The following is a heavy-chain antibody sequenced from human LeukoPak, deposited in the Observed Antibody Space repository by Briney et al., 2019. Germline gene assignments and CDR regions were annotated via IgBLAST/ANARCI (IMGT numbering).Heavy chain of an antibody. CDR2: IIPIFGTA. Sequence: GASVKVSCKASGGTFSSYAISWVRQAPGQGLEWMGGIIPIFGTANYAQKLQGRVTMTTDTSTSTAYMELRSLRSDDTAVYYCARAPVAGTVEWFDPWGQGTLVTVSS. CDR3: ARAPVAGTVEWFDP. J-gene: IGHJ5*02. CDR1: GGTFSSYA. D-gene: IGHD6-19*01. V-gene: IGHV1-69*05.